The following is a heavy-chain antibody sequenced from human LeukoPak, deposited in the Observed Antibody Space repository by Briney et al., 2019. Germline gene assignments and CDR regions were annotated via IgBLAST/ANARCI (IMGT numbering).Heavy chain of an antibody. D-gene: IGHD4-17*01. J-gene: IGHJ6*04. CDR1: GGSLNGYY. V-gene: IGHV4-59*08. CDR2: IHSSEGT. Sequence: SETLSLTCTVSGGSLNGYYWGWIRQPPGKGLECIGYIHSSEGTAHNASLKSRLTISLDTSENQFSLTLSSVTAADTAVYYCARHVYGEGMVVWGKGTTVTVSS. CDR3: ARHVYGEGMVV.